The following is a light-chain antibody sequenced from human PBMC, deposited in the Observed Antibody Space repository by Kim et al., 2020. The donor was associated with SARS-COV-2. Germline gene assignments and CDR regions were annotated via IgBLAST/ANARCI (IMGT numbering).Light chain of an antibody. CDR3: MIWPRNAVL. V-gene: IGLV5-37*01. CDR1: SDIKVCRHN. J-gene: IGLJ2*01. CDR2: YFSDHDK. Sequence: LTGSLTSDIKVCRHNVYWFQQKPGSPPRYLLYYFSDHDKGQGSGVPSRFSGSKDASANTGILLISGLQSGDEADYYCMIWPRNAVLFGGGTQLTVL.